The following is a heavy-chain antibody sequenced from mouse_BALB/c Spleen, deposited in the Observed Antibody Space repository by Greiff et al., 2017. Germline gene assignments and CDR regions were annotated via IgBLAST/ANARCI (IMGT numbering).Heavy chain of an antibody. CDR2: IDPANGNT. Sequence: VQLQQSGAELVKPGASVKLSCTASGFNIKDTYMHWVKQRPEPGLEWIGRIDPANGNTKYDPKFQGKATITADTSSNTAYLQLSSLTSEDTAVYYCAIEGVYYYGSSYAMDYWGQGTSVTVSS. V-gene: IGHV14-3*02. D-gene: IGHD1-1*01. CDR1: GFNIKDTY. J-gene: IGHJ4*01. CDR3: AIEGVYYYGSSYAMDY.